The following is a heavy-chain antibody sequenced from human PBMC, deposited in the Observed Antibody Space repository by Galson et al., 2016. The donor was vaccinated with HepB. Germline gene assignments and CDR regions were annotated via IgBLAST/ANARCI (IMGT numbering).Heavy chain of an antibody. CDR2: TYYRSRWQN. J-gene: IGHJ1*01. V-gene: IGHV6-1*01. Sequence: CAISGDSVFNNNAGWNWIRQSPSRGLEWLGRTYYRSRWQNDYAESVKNRITINPDTSKNQISLQLNSVTPEDTAVYFCARSYLLGRGFGWWGQGALVTVSS. D-gene: IGHD7-27*01. CDR1: GDSVFNNNAG. CDR3: ARSYLLGRGFGW.